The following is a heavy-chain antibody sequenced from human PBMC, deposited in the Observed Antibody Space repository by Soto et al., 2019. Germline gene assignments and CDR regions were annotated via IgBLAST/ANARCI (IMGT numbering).Heavy chain of an antibody. J-gene: IGHJ6*02. V-gene: IGHV3-48*01. CDR1: GFTFSSYS. Sequence: PGGSLRLSCAASGFTFSSYSMNWVRQAPGKGLEWVSYISSSSSTIYYADSVKGRFTISRDNAKNSLYLQMNSLRAEDTAVYYCAREGPARYYYYGMDVWGQGTTGTGSS. CDR3: AREGPARYYYYGMDV. CDR2: ISSSSSTI.